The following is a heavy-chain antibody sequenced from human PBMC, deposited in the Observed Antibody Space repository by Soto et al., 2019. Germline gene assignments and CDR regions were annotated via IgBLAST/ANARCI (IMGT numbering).Heavy chain of an antibody. CDR2: INQDGTRT. Sequence: PGGSLRLSCAVSGFTFKTYWMHWVRHAPGKGLVWVSRINQDGTRTDYADSVKGRVTISRDNAKDTVYLKMSSLRVEDTAVYYCVRDDPGRPELFDYWGQGTLVTVSS. CDR3: VRDDPGRPELFDY. D-gene: IGHD1-26*01. J-gene: IGHJ4*02. V-gene: IGHV3-74*01. CDR1: GFTFKTYW.